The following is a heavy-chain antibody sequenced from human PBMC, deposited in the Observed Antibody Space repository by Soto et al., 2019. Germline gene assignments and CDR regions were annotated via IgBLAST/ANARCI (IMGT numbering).Heavy chain of an antibody. CDR3: ARHQGPAAGNYGMDV. Sequence: EVQLVESGGGLVKPGGSLRPSCAASGFTFSSYSMNWVRQAPGKGLEWVASISSSSSYIYYADSVKGRFTISRDKAKNSLFLQMSSLRAEDTALYYCARHQGPAAGNYGMDVWGRGTTVTVSS. D-gene: IGHD6-13*01. J-gene: IGHJ6*02. CDR2: ISSSSSYI. V-gene: IGHV3-21*02. CDR1: GFTFSSYS.